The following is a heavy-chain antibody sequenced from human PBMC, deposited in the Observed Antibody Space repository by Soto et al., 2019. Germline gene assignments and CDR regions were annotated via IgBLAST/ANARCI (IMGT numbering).Heavy chain of an antibody. D-gene: IGHD6-6*01. V-gene: IGHV3-33*01. CDR2: VWYDGSNG. Sequence: GGSLRLSCAASGFIFSNFGMHWVRQAPGKGLEWVAGVWYDGSNGVSADSVKGRFTISRDNSKNTLYLQMTSLRAEDTAVYYCARDPRTARASAMDVWGQGTTVTVPS. CDR1: GFIFSNFG. CDR3: ARDPRTARASAMDV. J-gene: IGHJ6*02.